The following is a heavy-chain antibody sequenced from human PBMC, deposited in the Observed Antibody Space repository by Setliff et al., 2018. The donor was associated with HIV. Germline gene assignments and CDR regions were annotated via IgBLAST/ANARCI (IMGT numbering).Heavy chain of an antibody. CDR3: ARAYYHHSGGYWSTDYYYSYMDV. Sequence: LRLSCASSGFIFGDYWMTWVRQAPGKGLEWVASIKQDGITKYYVDSVKGRFTISRDNAKNSLYLQMNSLRAEDTAVYYCARAYYHHSGGYWSTDYYYSYMDVWGKGTTVTSP. CDR1: GFIFGDYW. J-gene: IGHJ6*03. D-gene: IGHD3-22*01. CDR2: IKQDGITK. V-gene: IGHV3-7*03.